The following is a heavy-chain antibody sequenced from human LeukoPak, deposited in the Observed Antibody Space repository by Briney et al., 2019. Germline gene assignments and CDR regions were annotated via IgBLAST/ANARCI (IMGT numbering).Heavy chain of an antibody. J-gene: IGHJ4*02. CDR1: GFTFSNYW. CDR2: IKQGESER. Sequence: GGSLRLSYVASGFTFSNYWMSWVRQAPGKGLEWEANIKQGESERYYVDSVKGRFIISRDNAKNSLYLQMNSLRADDTALYYCARGGQGSSGPTDYWGQGTLVTVSS. V-gene: IGHV3-7*01. CDR3: ARGGQGSSGPTDY. D-gene: IGHD6-19*01.